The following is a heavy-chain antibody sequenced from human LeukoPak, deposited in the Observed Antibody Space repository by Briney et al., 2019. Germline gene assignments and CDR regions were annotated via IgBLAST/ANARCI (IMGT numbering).Heavy chain of an antibody. Sequence: GGSLRLSCAASGFTFSSYAMHWVRQAPGKGLEYVSAISSNGGSTYYANSVKGRFTISRDNSKNTLYLQMGSLRAEDMAVYYCARGKYWVAAAGMGDYWGQGTLVTVSS. J-gene: IGHJ4*02. CDR3: ARGKYWVAAAGMGDY. CDR2: ISSNGGST. CDR1: GFTFSSYA. V-gene: IGHV3-64*01. D-gene: IGHD6-13*01.